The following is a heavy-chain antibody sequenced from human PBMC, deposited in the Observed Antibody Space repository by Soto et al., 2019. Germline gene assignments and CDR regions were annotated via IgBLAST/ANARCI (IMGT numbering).Heavy chain of an antibody. V-gene: IGHV4-59*01. CDR1: GCSISSYY. CDR2: IYYSGST. J-gene: IGHJ4*02. CDR3: ARAERDYGLDY. D-gene: IGHD4-17*01. Sequence: SETLSLTCTVSGCSISSYYWSWIRQPPGKGLEWIGYIYYSGSTNYNPSLKSRVTISVDTSKNQFSLKLSSVTAADTAVYYCARAERDYGLDYWGQGTLVTVSS.